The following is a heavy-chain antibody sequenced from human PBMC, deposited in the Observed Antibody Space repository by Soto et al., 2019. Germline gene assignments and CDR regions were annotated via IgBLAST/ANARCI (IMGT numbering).Heavy chain of an antibody. D-gene: IGHD5-18*01. Sequence: PSETLSLTCTVSGGSIISYYWSWIRQPPWKGLEWIGYIYYSGSTNYNPSLKSRVTISVDTSKNQFSLKLSSVTAADTAVYYCARGGARPLSSGYAPWLWFKACDYWGQGTLVTVSS. CDR3: ARGGARPLSSGYAPWLWFKACDY. CDR2: IYYSGST. J-gene: IGHJ4*02. V-gene: IGHV4-59*08. CDR1: GGSIISYY.